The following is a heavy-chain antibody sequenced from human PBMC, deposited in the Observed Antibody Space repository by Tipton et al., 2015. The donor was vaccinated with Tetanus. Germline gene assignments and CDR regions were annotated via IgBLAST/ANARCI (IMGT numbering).Heavy chain of an antibody. D-gene: IGHD1-26*01. Sequence: TLSLTCTVSGGSISSGDYYWSWIRQHPGKGLEWIGYIYYSGSAYYNPSLKSRVTVLVDTTKNQFSLKLKSVTAAGTAVYYCARDQARGARGWNYFDYWGQGSLVTVSS. CDR2: IYYSGSA. J-gene: IGHJ4*02. CDR3: ARDQARGARGWNYFDY. V-gene: IGHV4-31*03. CDR1: GGSISSGDYY.